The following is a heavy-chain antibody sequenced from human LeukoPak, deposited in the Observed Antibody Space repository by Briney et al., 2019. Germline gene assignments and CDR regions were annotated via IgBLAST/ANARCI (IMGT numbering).Heavy chain of an antibody. J-gene: IGHJ4*02. CDR2: ISYDGSDK. CDR1: GFTSSNFA. CDR3: ARLETRGSAQAGGDY. Sequence: GGSLRLSCAASGFTSSNFAMHWVRQAPGKGLEWVAVISYDGSDKYYADSVKGRFTISRDNSKITLYLQINSLRAEDTAVYYCARLETRGSAQAGGDYWGQGTLVTVSS. D-gene: IGHD2-15*01. V-gene: IGHV3-30-3*01.